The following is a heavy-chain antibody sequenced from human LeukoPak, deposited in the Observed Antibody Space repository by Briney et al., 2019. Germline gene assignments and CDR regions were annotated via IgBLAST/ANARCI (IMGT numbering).Heavy chain of an antibody. CDR1: GYSFNNYW. CDR3: ARSGYDYYYYYAFDV. J-gene: IGHJ6*02. V-gene: IGHV5-51*01. CDR2: IYPGDSDT. D-gene: IGHD5-12*01. Sequence: GESLKISCKGSGYSFNNYWIGWVRQMPGKGLEWMGIIYPGDSDTRYSPSFQGRVTISADKSISTAYLQWSSLKASDTAMYYCARSGYDYYYYYAFDVWGQGTTVIISS.